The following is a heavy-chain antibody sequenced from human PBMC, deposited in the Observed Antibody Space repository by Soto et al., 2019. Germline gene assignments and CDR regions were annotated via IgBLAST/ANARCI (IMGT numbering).Heavy chain of an antibody. D-gene: IGHD3-22*01. CDR2: VYYSGTT. CDR1: GGSISRGGYY. Sequence: SETLSLTCTVSGGSISRGGYYWSWIRQRPGKGLEWIGHVYYSGTTYSNPSLGSRIAISVDTSENHFSLKLSSLTAADTAIYFCARLDDSSGNTPFDFWGQGILVTVSS. V-gene: IGHV4-31*03. CDR3: ARLDDSSGNTPFDF. J-gene: IGHJ4*02.